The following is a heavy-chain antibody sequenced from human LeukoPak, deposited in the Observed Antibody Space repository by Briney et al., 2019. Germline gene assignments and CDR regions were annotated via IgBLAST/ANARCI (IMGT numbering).Heavy chain of an antibody. CDR2: IYSGGST. CDR3: ARDRDSSGYYYV. Sequence: GGSLRLSCAASGFTVSSNYMSWVRQAPGKGLEWVSVIYSGGSTYCADSVKGRFTISRDNSKNTLYLQMNSLRAEDTAVYYCARDRDSSGYYYVWGQGTLVTVSS. J-gene: IGHJ4*02. CDR1: GFTVSSNY. V-gene: IGHV3-53*01. D-gene: IGHD3-22*01.